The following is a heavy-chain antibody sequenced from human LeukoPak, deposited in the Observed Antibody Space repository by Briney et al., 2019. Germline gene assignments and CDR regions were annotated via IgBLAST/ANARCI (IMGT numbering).Heavy chain of an antibody. CDR1: GFTFSSYS. J-gene: IGHJ4*02. CDR3: ASREGGFDY. CDR2: ISSSSSYI. Sequence: GRSLRLSCAASGFTFSSYSMNWVRQAPGKGLEWVSSISSSSSYIYYADLVKGRFTISRDNAKNSLYLQMNSLRAEDTAVYYCASREGGFDYWGQGTLVTVSS. V-gene: IGHV3-21*01. D-gene: IGHD5-24*01.